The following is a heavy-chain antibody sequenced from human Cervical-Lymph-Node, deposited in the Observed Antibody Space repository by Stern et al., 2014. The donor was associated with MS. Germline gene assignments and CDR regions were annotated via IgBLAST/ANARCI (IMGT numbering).Heavy chain of an antibody. CDR1: GFNFRAYW. CDR3: ASAYRAS. D-gene: IGHD1-1*01. Sequence: EAHLVESGGGIVQPGGSLMISCVASGFNFRAYWMHWVRQGPGKGLEGVSRINGDGTVSTYADSVRGRFTISRNNANNTMSLQLDNLRVEDTAIYYCASAYRASWGQGTLVTVST. CDR2: INGDGTVS. V-gene: IGHV3-74*02. J-gene: IGHJ4*02.